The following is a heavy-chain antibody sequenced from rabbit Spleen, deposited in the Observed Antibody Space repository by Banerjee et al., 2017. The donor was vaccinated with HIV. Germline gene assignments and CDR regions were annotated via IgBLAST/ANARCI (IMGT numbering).Heavy chain of an antibody. V-gene: IGHV1S45*01. CDR1: GFDFSTYG. Sequence: QEQLKETGGGLVQPGESLKLFCKASGFDFSTYGVSWVRQAPGKGLEWIGCLYTGNGKTYYASWAKGRFTISKSSSTTVTLQMTSLTAADTATYFCARDNGSGDYIDVYFDLWGPGTLVTVS. CDR2: LYTGNGKT. D-gene: IGHD1-1*01. CDR3: ARDNGSGDYIDVYFDL. J-gene: IGHJ4*01.